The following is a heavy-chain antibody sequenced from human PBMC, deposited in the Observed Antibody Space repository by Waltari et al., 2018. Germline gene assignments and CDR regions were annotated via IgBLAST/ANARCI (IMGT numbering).Heavy chain of an antibody. J-gene: IGHJ3*02. CDR1: GGSISSSSYY. Sequence: QLQLQESGPGLVKPSETLSLTCTVSGGSISSSSYYWGWIRQPPGKGLEWLGSIHYRGSTYYNPSLKSRVTISVDTSKNQFSLKLSSVTAADTAVYYCARGPPDAFDIWGQGTMVTVSS. CDR2: IHYRGST. V-gene: IGHV4-39*07. CDR3: ARGPPDAFDI.